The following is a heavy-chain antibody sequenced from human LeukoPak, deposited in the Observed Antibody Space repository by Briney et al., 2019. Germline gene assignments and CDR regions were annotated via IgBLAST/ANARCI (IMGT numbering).Heavy chain of an antibody. Sequence: SETLSLTCSVSGGSVDTFYWSWIRQSPGKGLEWIGYVYFSGRTKYNPSFKSRLTMSLDKSKNQFSLSLKSMTAADTGVYYCDGGDGYNYAADYWGQGTLVIVSS. CDR2: VYFSGRT. CDR1: GGSVDTFY. J-gene: IGHJ4*02. V-gene: IGHV4-59*02. CDR3: DGGDGYNYAADY. D-gene: IGHD5-24*01.